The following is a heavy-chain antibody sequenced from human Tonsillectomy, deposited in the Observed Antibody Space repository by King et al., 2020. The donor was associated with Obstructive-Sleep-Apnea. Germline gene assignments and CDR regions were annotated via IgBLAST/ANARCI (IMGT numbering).Heavy chain of an antibody. J-gene: IGHJ4*02. CDR1: GFTFSSYA. CDR3: AKGGSMVRGVIRDFDY. CDR2: ICVSGGSA. D-gene: IGHD3-10*01. V-gene: IGHV3-23*04. Sequence: VQLVESGGGLVQPGGSLRLSCAASGFTFSSYAMSWVRQAPGKGLEGFSAICVSGGSAYYAHPVKGRVTISRDNSKNTRYLQMNNLRAEDTAVYYCAKGGSMVRGVIRDFDYWGQGTLVTVSS.